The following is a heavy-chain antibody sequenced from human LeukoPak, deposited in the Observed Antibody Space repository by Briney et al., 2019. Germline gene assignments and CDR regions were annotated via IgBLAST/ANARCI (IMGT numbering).Heavy chain of an antibody. D-gene: IGHD1-26*01. CDR2: VNWNGDDT. CDR3: ARGQILGAGFDY. Sequence: GGSLRLSCAASGFTFDNYAMGWVRQAPGKGLEWIAGVNWNGDDTGYAGSVKGRFTISRDNAKNSLYLQLNSLRAEDTALYYCARGQILGAGFDYWGQGTLVTVSS. CDR1: GFTFDNYA. V-gene: IGHV3-20*04. J-gene: IGHJ4*02.